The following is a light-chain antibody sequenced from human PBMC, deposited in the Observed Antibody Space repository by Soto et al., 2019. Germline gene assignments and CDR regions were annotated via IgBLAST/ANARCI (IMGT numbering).Light chain of an antibody. CDR3: AVWDGRLYV. Sequence: QSVLTQPPSASGTPGQRVTISCSGSSSDIGKYTVNWYQHLPGTAPTLLIYGNSQRPLGVPVRFSGSKSGTSASLAISVLESDEDAFYCCAVWDGRLYVFGCGTKLTVL. CDR2: GNS. CDR1: SSDIGKYT. V-gene: IGLV1-44*01. J-gene: IGLJ2*01.